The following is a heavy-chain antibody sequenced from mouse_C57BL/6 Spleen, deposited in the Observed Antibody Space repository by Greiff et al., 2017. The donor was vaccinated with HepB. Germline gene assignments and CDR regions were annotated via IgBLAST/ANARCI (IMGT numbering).Heavy chain of an antibody. CDR2: IYPGDGDT. CDR3: ASPYGNYWYFDV. Sequence: QVQLQQSGPELVKPGASVKISCKASGYAFSSSWMNWVKQRPGKGLEWIGRIYPGDGDTNYNGKFKGKATLTADKSSSTAYMQLSSLTSEDSAVYFCASPYGNYWYFDVWGTGTTVTVSS. D-gene: IGHD2-1*01. CDR1: GYAFSSSW. V-gene: IGHV1-82*01. J-gene: IGHJ1*03.